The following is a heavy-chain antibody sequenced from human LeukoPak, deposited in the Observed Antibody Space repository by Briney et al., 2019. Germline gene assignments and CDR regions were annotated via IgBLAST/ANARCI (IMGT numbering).Heavy chain of an antibody. CDR2: INPSGGST. J-gene: IGHJ4*02. D-gene: IGHD3-16*01. CDR3: ARDTGDDYVDY. Sequence: KVSCXXXXXTXTSYYXHWVRQAPGQGLEWMGIINPSGGSTSYAQKFQGRVTMTRDTSTSTVYMELSSLRSEDTAVYYCARDTGDDYVDYWGQGTLVTVSS. V-gene: IGHV1-46*01. CDR1: XXTXTSYY.